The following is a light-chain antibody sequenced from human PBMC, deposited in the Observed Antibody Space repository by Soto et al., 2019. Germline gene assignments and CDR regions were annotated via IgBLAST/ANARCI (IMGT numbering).Light chain of an antibody. J-gene: IGLJ3*02. Sequence: QTVLTQPPSVYAAPGQEVTISCSGGGSNIGNNYVSWYQQLPGTAPKLLICENNKRPSGIPDRFSGSKSGTSATLGITGLQTGDEADYYCGTWDSSLSAGVFGGGTKVTVL. V-gene: IGLV1-51*02. CDR2: ENN. CDR3: GTWDSSLSAGV. CDR1: GSNIGNNY.